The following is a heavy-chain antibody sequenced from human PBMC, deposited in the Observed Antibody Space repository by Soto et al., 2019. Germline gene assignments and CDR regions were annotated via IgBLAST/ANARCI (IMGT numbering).Heavy chain of an antibody. CDR3: ARCRSYGMEGVERAVDI. CDR2: IKSDGSEK. Sequence: EVQLVESGGGLVQPGGSLRLSCAASGFTFSHFWMNWVRQAPGKGLEWVANIKSDGSEKYYADSVKGRFTFSRDNAKNTLYLQMDSLRVEDTAVYYCARCRSYGMEGVERAVDIWGQGTKVTFSS. J-gene: IGHJ3*02. D-gene: IGHD1-26*01. V-gene: IGHV3-7*03. CDR1: GFTFSHFW.